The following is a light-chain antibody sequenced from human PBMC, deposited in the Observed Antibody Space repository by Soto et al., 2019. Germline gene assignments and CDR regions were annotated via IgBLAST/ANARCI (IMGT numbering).Light chain of an antibody. Sequence: DIQMNQSPYTLSASVGDSVNITCRASQSINNWLTWYQQKPGKSSNLLIYGACDLHTGVPSRFSGSGNEPEFTLITSSLLNYDITTYFCSQYNSYFFSFSPGTKLDVK. CDR3: SQYNSYFFS. V-gene: IGKV1-5*03. J-gene: IGKJ3*01. CDR1: QSINNW. CDR2: GAC.